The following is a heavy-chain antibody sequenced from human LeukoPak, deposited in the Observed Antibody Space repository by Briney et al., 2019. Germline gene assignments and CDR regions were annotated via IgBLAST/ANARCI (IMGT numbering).Heavy chain of an antibody. V-gene: IGHV4-4*02. J-gene: IGHJ4*02. CDR3: ARRVAGSGVFDY. Sequence: SETLSLTCAVSGGSISTNNWWHWVRQSPGKGLEWIGEIYHSGSTNYNPSLKSRVTISVDTSKNQFSLKVNSVTAADTAVYYCARRVAGSGVFDYWGQGTLVTVSS. CDR2: IYHSGST. D-gene: IGHD3-3*01. CDR1: GGSISTNNW.